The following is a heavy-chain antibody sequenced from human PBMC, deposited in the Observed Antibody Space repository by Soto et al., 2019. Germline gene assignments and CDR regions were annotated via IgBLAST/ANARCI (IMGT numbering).Heavy chain of an antibody. CDR2: IIPIFGTA. J-gene: IGHJ5*02. Sequence: QVQLVQSGAEVKKPGSSVKVSCKASGGTFSSYAISWVRQAPGQGLEWMGGIIPIFGTANYAQKFQGRVTITADESTSTADMELSSLRSEDTAVYYCARVVDTAMSHYNWFDPWGQGTLVTVSS. V-gene: IGHV1-69*12. CDR3: ARVVDTAMSHYNWFDP. D-gene: IGHD5-18*01. CDR1: GGTFSSYA.